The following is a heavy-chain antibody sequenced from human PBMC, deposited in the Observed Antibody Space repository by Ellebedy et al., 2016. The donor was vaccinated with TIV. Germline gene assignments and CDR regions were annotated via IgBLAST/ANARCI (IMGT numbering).Heavy chain of an antibody. V-gene: IGHV3-33*08. Sequence: PGGSLRLSCAASGFSVSSHYMSWVRQAPGKGLEWVAVIWYDGSNKYYADSVKGRFTISRDNSKNTLYLQMNSLRAEDTAVYYCARGSIAAAGTFYYYHDGMDVWGQGTTVTVSS. CDR3: ARGSIAAAGTFYYYHDGMDV. CDR1: GFSVSSHY. CDR2: IWYDGSNK. J-gene: IGHJ6*02. D-gene: IGHD6-13*01.